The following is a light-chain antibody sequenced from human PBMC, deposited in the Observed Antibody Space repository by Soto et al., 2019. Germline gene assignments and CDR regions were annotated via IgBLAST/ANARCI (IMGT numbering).Light chain of an antibody. CDR2: ATS. CDR1: QGVGGW. V-gene: IGKV1-12*01. Sequence: IQMTQSPSSVSASVGDRVTMTCRASQGVGGWLAWYQQKPGKVPKLLIYATSSLHSGVPSRFSGSGYGSDFTLSISSLQPEDFATYYCQQTHSLPLSFCPGTKVDIK. J-gene: IGKJ3*01. CDR3: QQTHSLPLS.